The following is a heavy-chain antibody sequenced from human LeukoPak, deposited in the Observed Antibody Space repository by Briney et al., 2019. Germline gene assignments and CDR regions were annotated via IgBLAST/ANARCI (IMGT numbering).Heavy chain of an antibody. Sequence: PGGSLRLSCAASGFTFSRYWMHWVRQGPGKGPVWVSRIRSDGSSTDYADSVKGRFTISRDNAKNTLYLQMNSLRAEDTAVYYCAREQGYYSVPGYWGQGTQVTVSS. D-gene: IGHD3-22*01. J-gene: IGHJ4*02. CDR2: IRSDGSST. V-gene: IGHV3-74*01. CDR1: GFTFSRYW. CDR3: AREQGYYSVPGY.